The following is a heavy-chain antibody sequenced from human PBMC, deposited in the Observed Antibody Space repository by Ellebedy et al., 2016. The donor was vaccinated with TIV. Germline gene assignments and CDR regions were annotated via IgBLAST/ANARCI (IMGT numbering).Heavy chain of an antibody. J-gene: IGHJ5*02. Sequence: ASVKVSCKASGYTFTSYGISWVRQAPGQGLEWMGWISAYNGNTNYAQKLQGRVTMTTDTSTSTAYMELRSLRSDDTAVYYCASAILGYCSSTSCKYNWFDPWGQGTLVTVSS. CDR3: ASAILGYCSSTSCKYNWFDP. V-gene: IGHV1-18*01. CDR2: ISAYNGNT. D-gene: IGHD2-2*01. CDR1: GYTFTSYG.